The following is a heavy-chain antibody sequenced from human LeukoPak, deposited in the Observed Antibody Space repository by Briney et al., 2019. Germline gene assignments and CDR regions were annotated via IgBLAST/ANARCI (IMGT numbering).Heavy chain of an antibody. D-gene: IGHD3-16*02. J-gene: IGHJ3*02. V-gene: IGHV4-38-2*02. CDR2: IYHSGSV. CDR3: ASPLSGWAFDI. Sequence: SETLSLTCTVSGYSISSGYYWGWIRQPPGKGLEWIGSIYHSGSVYFNPSLKSRVTISVDTSKNQFSLKLSSVTAADTAVYYCASPLSGWAFDIWGQGTMVTVSS. CDR1: GYSISSGYY.